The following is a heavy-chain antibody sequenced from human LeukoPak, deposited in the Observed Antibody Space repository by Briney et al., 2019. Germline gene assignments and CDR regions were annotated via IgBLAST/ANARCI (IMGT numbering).Heavy chain of an antibody. D-gene: IGHD1-26*01. J-gene: IGHJ5*02. Sequence: KPSETLSLTCAVYGGSFSGYYWSWIRQPPGKGLEWIGEINHSGSTNYNPSLKSRVTISVDTSKNQFSLKLSSVTAADTAVYYCARSQYSGSYYEPWGQGTLVTVSS. CDR3: ARSQYSGSYYEP. CDR2: INHSGST. V-gene: IGHV4-34*01. CDR1: GGSFSGYY.